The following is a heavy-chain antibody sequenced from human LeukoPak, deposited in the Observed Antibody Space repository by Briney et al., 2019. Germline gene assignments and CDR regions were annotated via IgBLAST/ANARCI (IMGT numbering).Heavy chain of an antibody. CDR2: TSWNSGTI. D-gene: IGHD6-19*01. CDR3: AKDSRPRFDTSGWYSFDY. Sequence: GGSLRLSCAASGFTFDDYAMHWVRQAPGKGLEWVAGTSWNSGTIAYGDSVKGRFTISRDNAKDSLWLPMNSLRAEDMALYYCAKDSRPRFDTSGWYSFDYWGQGTLVTVSS. J-gene: IGHJ4*02. CDR1: GFTFDDYA. V-gene: IGHV3-9*03.